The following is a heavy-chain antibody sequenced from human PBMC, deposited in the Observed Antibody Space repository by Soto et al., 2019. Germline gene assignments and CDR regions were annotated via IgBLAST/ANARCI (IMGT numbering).Heavy chain of an antibody. CDR1: GYTFTSYG. CDR3: AKDGRTFGGVVDYYYYYGMDV. D-gene: IGHD3-16*02. Sequence: ASVKVSCKASGYTFTSYGISWVRQAPGQGLEWMGWISAYNGNTNYAQKLQGRVTMTTDTSTSTAYMELRRLRSDDTAVYYCAKDGRTFGGVVDYYYYYGMDVWGQGTTVTVSS. J-gene: IGHJ6*02. V-gene: IGHV1-18*04. CDR2: ISAYNGNT.